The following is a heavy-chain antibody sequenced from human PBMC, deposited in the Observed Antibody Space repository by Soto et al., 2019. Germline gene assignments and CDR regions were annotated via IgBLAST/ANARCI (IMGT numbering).Heavy chain of an antibody. Sequence: QVQLVQSGAEVKKPGASVKVSCKASGYTFTSYGISWVRQAPGQGLEWMGWISAYNGNTNYAQKLQGRVTITTDTSSSTAYMELRSLRSDDTAVYYCARDSGSYSIYYCYGMDVWGQGTTVTVSS. V-gene: IGHV1-18*04. J-gene: IGHJ6*02. D-gene: IGHD1-26*01. CDR1: GYTFTSYG. CDR2: ISAYNGNT. CDR3: ARDSGSYSIYYCYGMDV.